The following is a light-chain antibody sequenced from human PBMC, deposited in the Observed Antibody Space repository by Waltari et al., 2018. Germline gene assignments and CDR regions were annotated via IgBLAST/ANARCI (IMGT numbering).Light chain of an antibody. V-gene: IGLV1-51*02. CDR1: GSNIGSNY. CDR3: GAWDSRLSVGV. CDR2: ENK. Sequence: QSALTQPPSVSAAPGQKVTISCSGSGSNIGSNYVSWYQLLPGAAPKLLIYENKKRPSGLPDRFSGAKSVTSATLGITGLQPGDEADYYGGAWDSRLSVGVFGGGTKLTVL. J-gene: IGLJ3*02.